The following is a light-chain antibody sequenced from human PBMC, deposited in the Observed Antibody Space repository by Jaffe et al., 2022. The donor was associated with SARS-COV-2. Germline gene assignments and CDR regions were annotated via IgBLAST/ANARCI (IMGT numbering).Light chain of an antibody. CDR3: QQSYITPPT. CDR1: QSISNY. J-gene: IGKJ2*01. CDR2: AAS. Sequence: DIQMTQSPSSLSASVGDRVTITCRASQSISNYLNWYQQKPGKAPNLLIYAASSLQSGVPSRFSGRGSGTDFTLTISSLQPEDFATYYCQQSYITPPTFGRGTKLEFK. V-gene: IGKV1-39*01.